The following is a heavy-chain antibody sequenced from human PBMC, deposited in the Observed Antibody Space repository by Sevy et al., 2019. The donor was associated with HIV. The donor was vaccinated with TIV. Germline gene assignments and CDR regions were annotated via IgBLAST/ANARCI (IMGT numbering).Heavy chain of an antibody. CDR3: AALVSCGTACYYLHY. CDR1: GDTFTDYE. Sequence: ASVKVSCKASGDTFTDYEINWVRQASGQGLEWMGWVIPNSGQTAYAQKFQGRVTMTTSTSTGTAYMELGGLRSEDTAIYYCAALVSCGTACYYLHYWGQGTLVTVSS. CDR2: VIPNSGQT. J-gene: IGHJ4*02. D-gene: IGHD2-21*02. V-gene: IGHV1-8*01.